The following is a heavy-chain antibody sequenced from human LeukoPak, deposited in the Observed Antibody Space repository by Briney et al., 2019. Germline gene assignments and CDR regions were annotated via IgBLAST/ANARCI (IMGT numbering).Heavy chain of an antibody. D-gene: IGHD2-21*01. CDR3: ARWHSEAFDI. CDR2: ISSSSSYI. Sequence: PGGSLRLSCAASGFTFSSYSMNWVRQAPGKGLKWVSSISSSSSYIYYAGSVKGRFTISRDNAKNSLYLQMNSLRAEDTAVYYCARWHSEAFDIWGQGTMVTVSS. J-gene: IGHJ3*02. V-gene: IGHV3-21*01. CDR1: GFTFSSYS.